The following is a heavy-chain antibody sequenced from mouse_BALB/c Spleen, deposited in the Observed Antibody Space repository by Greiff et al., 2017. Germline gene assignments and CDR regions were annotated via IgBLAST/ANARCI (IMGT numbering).Heavy chain of an antibody. CDR3: ARTGLQGAMDY. CDR1: GYTFSSYW. Sequence: QVQLQQSGAELMKPGASVKISCKATGYTFSSYWIEWVKQRPGHGLEWIGEILPGSGSTNYNEKFKGKATFTADTSSNTAYMQLSSLTSEDSAVYYCARTGLQGAMDYWGQGTSVTVSS. CDR2: ILPGSGST. D-gene: IGHD4-1*01. J-gene: IGHJ4*01. V-gene: IGHV1-9*01.